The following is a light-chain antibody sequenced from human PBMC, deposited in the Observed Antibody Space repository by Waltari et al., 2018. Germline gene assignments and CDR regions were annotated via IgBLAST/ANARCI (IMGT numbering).Light chain of an antibody. Sequence: EIVLTQSPVTLSLSPGERATFSCWATQSISSSSLAWYQQKPGQAPRLLIHGASSRATGVPDRFSGSGSGTDFTLTSRRLEAEDFAVYYCQQYGDLPLTFGQGTRLEIK. V-gene: IGKV3-20*01. CDR3: QQYGDLPLT. CDR2: GAS. CDR1: QSISSSS. J-gene: IGKJ5*01.